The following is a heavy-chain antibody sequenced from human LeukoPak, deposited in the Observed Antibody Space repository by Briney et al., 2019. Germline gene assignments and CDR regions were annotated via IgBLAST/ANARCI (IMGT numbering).Heavy chain of an antibody. CDR2: IYTGNST. J-gene: IGHJ4*02. V-gene: IGHV3-53*01. CDR1: VFTVTSNH. CDR3: ARGVPLQF. Sequence: PGGSLRLSCAASVFTVTSNHMIWVRQAPRKGLEWVSVIYTGNSTYYADSVRGRVTISRDNSKNTLYLQMNSLRADDSAVYFCARGVPLQFGGQGTLVTVSS. D-gene: IGHD3-16*01.